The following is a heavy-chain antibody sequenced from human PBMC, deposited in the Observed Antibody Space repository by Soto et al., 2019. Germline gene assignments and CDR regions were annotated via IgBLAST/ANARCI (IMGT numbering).Heavy chain of an antibody. D-gene: IGHD2-15*01. CDR2: INHSGST. CDR3: ARGNVVVAALDY. V-gene: IGHV4-34*01. CDR1: GGSFSGYY. J-gene: IGHJ4*02. Sequence: NPSETLSLTCAVYGGSFSGYYWSWIRQPPGKGLEWIGEINHSGSTNYNPSLKSRVTISVDTSKNQFSLKLSSVTAADTAVYYCARGNVVVAALDYWGQGTLVTVSS.